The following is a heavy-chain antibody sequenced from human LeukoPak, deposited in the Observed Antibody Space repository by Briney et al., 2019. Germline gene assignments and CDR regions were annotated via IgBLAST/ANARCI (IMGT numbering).Heavy chain of an antibody. V-gene: IGHV4-59*01. D-gene: IGHD2-2*01. J-gene: IGHJ3*02. Sequence: KPSETLSLTFTVAGGSISSYYCTSIRQPPREGRWWLWQMSYSGTINYNPTPNSHLTLSTHPTKNQVSPKLRSATAADTATSSCAPGVRHCASTTCFAGAGDIWGQGKMVTVSS. CDR3: APGVRHCASTTCFAGAGDI. CDR1: GGSISSYY. CDR2: MSYSGTI.